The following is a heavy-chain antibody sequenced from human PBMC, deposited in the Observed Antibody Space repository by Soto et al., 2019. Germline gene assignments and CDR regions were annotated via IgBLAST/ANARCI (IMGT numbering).Heavy chain of an antibody. CDR2: ISTYNGNT. CDR3: AMTTVTASYYYMDV. D-gene: IGHD4-17*01. CDR1: GYTFTNYG. J-gene: IGHJ6*03. Sequence: QVQQVQSGAEVKQPGASVKVSCKASGYTFTNYGFTWVRQAPGQGLEWLGWISTYNGNTKYAQKVQGRLTMTTDTSTSTANMELTSLRSDDTALYYCAMTTVTASYYYMDVWGKGSTVTVSS. V-gene: IGHV1-18*01.